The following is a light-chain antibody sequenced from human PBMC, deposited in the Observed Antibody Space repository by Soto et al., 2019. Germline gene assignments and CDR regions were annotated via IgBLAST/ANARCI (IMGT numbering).Light chain of an antibody. V-gene: IGLV2-18*02. CDR2: EVS. J-gene: IGLJ2*01. CDR1: SSDVGSYDR. CDR3: ASYTTSSAFVV. Sequence: QSALTQPPSVSASPGQSVTISCTGTSSDVGSYDRVSWYQQPPGTAPKLMIYEVSNRPSGVPDRFSGSKSGNTASLPISGLQAEDEADYFCASYTTSSAFVVFGGGTKLTVL.